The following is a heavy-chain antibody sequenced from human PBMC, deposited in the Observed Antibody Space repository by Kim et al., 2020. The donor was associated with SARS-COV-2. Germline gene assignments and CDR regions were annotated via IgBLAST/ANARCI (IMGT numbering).Heavy chain of an antibody. CDR2: IYYSGST. V-gene: IGHV4-59*08. CDR3: ARLLWFGELSGWFDP. J-gene: IGHJ5*02. CDR1: GGSISSYY. Sequence: SETLSLTCTVSGGSISSYYWSWIRQPPGKGLEWIGYIYYSGSTNYNPSLKSRVTISVDTSKNQFSLKLSSVTAADTAVYYCARLLWFGELSGWFDPWGQGTLVTVSS. D-gene: IGHD3-10*01.